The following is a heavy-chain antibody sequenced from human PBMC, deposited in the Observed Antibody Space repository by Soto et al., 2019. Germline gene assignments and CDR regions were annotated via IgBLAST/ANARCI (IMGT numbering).Heavy chain of an antibody. V-gene: IGHV3-11*01. CDR3: ARGVGITSFGVVGYYYGMDV. J-gene: IGHJ6*02. CDR2: ISSSGSTI. CDR1: GFTFSDYY. D-gene: IGHD3-3*01. Sequence: PGGSLRLSCAASGFTFSDYYMSWIRQAPGKGLEWVSYISSSGSTIYYADSVKGRFTISRDNAKNSLYLQMNSLRAEDTAVYYCARGVGITSFGVVGYYYGMDVWGQGTTVTVSS.